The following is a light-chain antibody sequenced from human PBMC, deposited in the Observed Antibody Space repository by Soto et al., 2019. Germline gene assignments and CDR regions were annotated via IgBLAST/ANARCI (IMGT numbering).Light chain of an antibody. CDR1: SSDVGAYNY. CDR3: SSYTSTNTVI. J-gene: IGLJ2*01. Sequence: QLVLTQPASVSGSPGQSITISCTGTSSDVGAYNYVSWYQQYPGKAPKLIIYEVSNRPSGVSNHFSASKSGNTASLTISGLQAEDEADYYCSSYTSTNTVIFGGGTKLTVL. CDR2: EVS. V-gene: IGLV2-14*01.